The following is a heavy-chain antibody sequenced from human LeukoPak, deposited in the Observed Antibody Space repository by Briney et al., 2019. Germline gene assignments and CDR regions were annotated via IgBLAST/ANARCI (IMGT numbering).Heavy chain of an antibody. D-gene: IGHD3-16*02. J-gene: IGHJ4*02. V-gene: IGHV1-2*02. CDR2: INPNSGGT. Sequence: ASVKVSCKVSGYTFTGYYMHWVRQAPGQGLEWMGWINPNSGGTNYAQKFQGRVTMTRDTSISTAYMELSRLRSDDTAVYYCASPVILEPPRDYWGQGTLVTVSS. CDR1: GYTFTGYY. CDR3: ASPVILEPPRDY.